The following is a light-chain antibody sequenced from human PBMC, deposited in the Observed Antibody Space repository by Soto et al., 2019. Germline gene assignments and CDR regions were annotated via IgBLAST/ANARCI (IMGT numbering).Light chain of an antibody. CDR3: HVGDSSTVV. CDR1: NIGSKN. Sequence: SYELTQPLSVSVALGQTARITCGGNNIGSKNVHWYQQKPGQAPVVVIYRDSNRPSGIPERFSGSNSGNTATLSIRRAQAGDEADYYCHVGDSSTVVFGGGTKLTVL. V-gene: IGLV3-9*01. J-gene: IGLJ2*01. CDR2: RDS.